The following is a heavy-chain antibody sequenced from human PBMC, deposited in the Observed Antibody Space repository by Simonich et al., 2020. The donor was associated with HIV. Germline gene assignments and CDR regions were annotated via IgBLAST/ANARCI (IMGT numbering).Heavy chain of an antibody. J-gene: IGHJ4*02. D-gene: IGHD6-19*01. CDR2: INRDGSGT. V-gene: IGHV3-74*01. CDR3: VSWLTDY. Sequence: EVQLVESGGGLVQPGGSLRLSCAASGFTFSDYWMHWVRQAPGKGLGWVARINRDGSGTSYADTVKGRFTISRDNAKNTLYLQMNSLRAEDTAVYYCVSWLTDYWGQGTLVTVSS. CDR1: GFTFSDYW.